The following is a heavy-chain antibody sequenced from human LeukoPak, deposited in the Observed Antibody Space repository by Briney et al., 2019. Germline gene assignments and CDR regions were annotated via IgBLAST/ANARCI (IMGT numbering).Heavy chain of an antibody. Sequence: GGSLRLSCAASGFTFSSYAMHWVRQAPGKGLEWVAVISYDGSNKYYADSVKGRFTISRDNSKNTLYLQMNSLRAEDTAVYYCARGTYYYDSSGYYFDYWGQGTLVTASS. J-gene: IGHJ4*02. D-gene: IGHD3-22*01. V-gene: IGHV3-30*04. CDR2: ISYDGSNK. CDR1: GFTFSSYA. CDR3: ARGTYYYDSSGYYFDY.